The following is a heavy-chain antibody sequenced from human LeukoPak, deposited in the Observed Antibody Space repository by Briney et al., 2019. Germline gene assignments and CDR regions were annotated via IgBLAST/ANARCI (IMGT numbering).Heavy chain of an antibody. D-gene: IGHD5-18*01. Sequence: GGSLRLSCVASGFTFSDYAMSWVRQAPGKGLEWVSGVYGGGVGAYYADSVRGRFTISRDNSKNTLYLQMNSLRAEDTAVYYCARVITPMVVEDAFDIWGQGTMVTVSS. CDR3: ARVITPMVVEDAFDI. J-gene: IGHJ3*02. CDR2: VYGGGVGA. V-gene: IGHV3-23*01. CDR1: GFTFSDYA.